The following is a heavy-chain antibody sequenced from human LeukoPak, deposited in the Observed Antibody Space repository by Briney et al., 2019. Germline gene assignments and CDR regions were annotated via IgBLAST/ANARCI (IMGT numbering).Heavy chain of an antibody. V-gene: IGHV4-59*01. CDR1: GASISGYY. J-gene: IGHJ3*02. CDR2: IYYSGST. CDR3: ARLAGDDAFDI. D-gene: IGHD3-3*02. Sequence: PPETLSLTCTVSGASISGYYWSWIRQPPGKGLEWIGYIYYSGSTNYNPSLKSRVTISVDTSKNQFSLKLSSVTAADTAVYYCARLAGDDAFDIWGQGTMVTVSS.